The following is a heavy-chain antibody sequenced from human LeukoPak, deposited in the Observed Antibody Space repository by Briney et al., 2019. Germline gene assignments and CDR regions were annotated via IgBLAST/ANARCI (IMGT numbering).Heavy chain of an antibody. CDR2: IRSKANSYAT. V-gene: IGHV3-73*01. CDR1: GFTFSGSA. CDR3: TRRGYYDSSGYHKDY. Sequence: GGSLKLSCAASGFTFSGSAMHWVRQASGKGLGWVGRIRSKANSYATAYAASVKGRFTISRDDSKNTAYPQMNSLKTEDTAEYYCTRRGYYDSSGYHKDYWGQGTLVTVSS. D-gene: IGHD3-22*01. J-gene: IGHJ4*02.